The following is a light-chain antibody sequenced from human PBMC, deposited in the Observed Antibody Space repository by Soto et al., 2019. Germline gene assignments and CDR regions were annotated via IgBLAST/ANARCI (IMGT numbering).Light chain of an antibody. Sequence: EIVLTQSPGTLSLSPGERATLSCRASQSVSSSYLAWYQQKPGQAPRLLIHGASSRATGIPDRFSGSGSGTDFTLTISRLEPEDFAVYYCQQHGSSRWTFGQGTEVEIK. CDR2: GAS. CDR1: QSVSSSY. J-gene: IGKJ1*01. CDR3: QQHGSSRWT. V-gene: IGKV3-20*01.